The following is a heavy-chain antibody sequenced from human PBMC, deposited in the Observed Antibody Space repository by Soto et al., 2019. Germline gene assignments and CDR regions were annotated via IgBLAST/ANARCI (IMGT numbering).Heavy chain of an antibody. D-gene: IGHD3-10*01. Sequence: GGPLRLSCAASGFRVSRYWMSWVRQAPGEGLEWVANINQNGSERYYVDSVRGRFTISRDNAKNSLYLQMNSLRAEDTAIYYCTRDLLPGWGQGTLVTVSS. J-gene: IGHJ4*02. V-gene: IGHV3-7*01. CDR2: INQNGSER. CDR1: GFRVSRYW. CDR3: TRDLLPG.